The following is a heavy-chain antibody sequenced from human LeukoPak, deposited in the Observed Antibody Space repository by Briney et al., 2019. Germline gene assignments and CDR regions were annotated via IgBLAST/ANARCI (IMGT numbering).Heavy chain of an antibody. CDR1: GFTFSSYE. Sequence: GGSLRLSCAASGFTFSSYEMNWVRQAPGKGLEWVSYISSSGSTIYYADSVKGRFTISRDNAKNSLYLQMNSLRAEDTAVYYCARLYCSGGSCYYYYFDYWGQGTLVTASS. CDR3: ARLYCSGGSCYYYYFDY. D-gene: IGHD2-15*01. CDR2: ISSSGSTI. V-gene: IGHV3-48*03. J-gene: IGHJ4*02.